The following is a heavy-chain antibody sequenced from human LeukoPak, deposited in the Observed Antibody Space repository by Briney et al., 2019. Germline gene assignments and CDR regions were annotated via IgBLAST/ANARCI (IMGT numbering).Heavy chain of an antibody. J-gene: IGHJ5*02. CDR1: GFTFSSYS. V-gene: IGHV3-21*01. CDR2: ISSSSSYI. Sequence: GGSLRLSCAASGFTFSSYSMNWVRQAPGKGLEWVSSISSSSSYIYYADSVKGRFTISRDNAKNSLYLQMNSLRAEDTAVYYCALEGNDILTGKGDWFDPWGQGTLVTVSS. D-gene: IGHD3-9*01. CDR3: ALEGNDILTGKGDWFDP.